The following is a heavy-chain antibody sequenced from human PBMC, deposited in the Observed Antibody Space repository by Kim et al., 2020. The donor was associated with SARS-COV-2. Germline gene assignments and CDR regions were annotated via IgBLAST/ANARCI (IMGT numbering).Heavy chain of an antibody. CDR3: AKVFGSVRDDILTGNYGQWPMGY. V-gene: IGHV3-23*01. Sequence: GGSLRLSCAASGFTFSSYAMSWVRQAPGKGLEWVSAISGSGGSTYYADSVKGRFTISRDNSKNTLYLQMNSLRAEDTAVYYCAKVFGSVRDDILTGNYGQWPMGYWGQGTLVTVSS. D-gene: IGHD3-9*01. CDR1: GFTFSSYA. J-gene: IGHJ4*02. CDR2: ISGSGGST.